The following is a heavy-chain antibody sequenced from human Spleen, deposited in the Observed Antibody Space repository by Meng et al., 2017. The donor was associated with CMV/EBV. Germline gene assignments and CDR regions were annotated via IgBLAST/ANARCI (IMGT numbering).Heavy chain of an antibody. Sequence: CPLSGFSLSTTGVGVGWIRQPPGKALEWLGLFYWNDDKRYSPSLKGRLTLTRDTSRSQVVLTMTDMDPADTATYFCAHRQVDRSLQHWGQGTLVTVSS. D-gene: IGHD2-2*01. CDR1: GFSLSTTGVG. CDR2: FYWNDDK. J-gene: IGHJ1*01. V-gene: IGHV2-5*01. CDR3: AHRQVDRSLQH.